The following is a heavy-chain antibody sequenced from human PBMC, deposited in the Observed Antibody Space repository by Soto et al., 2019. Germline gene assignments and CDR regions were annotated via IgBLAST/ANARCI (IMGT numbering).Heavy chain of an antibody. D-gene: IGHD1-1*01. CDR2: ISGSGGST. CDR3: ATSRVECGTCDY. V-gene: IGHV3-23*01. CDR1: RFIFSSYG. Sequence: EVQVLESGGGLIQPGGTLRLSCAASRFIFSSYGMRWVRQAPGKGLEWVAGISGSGGSTWYADSVKGRFTISRDNSKKTLYLQMSSLRVDDTAVYYRATSRVECGTCDYWGQGTMVTVSP. J-gene: IGHJ4*02.